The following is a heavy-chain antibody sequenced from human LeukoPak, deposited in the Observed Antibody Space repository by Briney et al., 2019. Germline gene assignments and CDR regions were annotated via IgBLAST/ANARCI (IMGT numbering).Heavy chain of an antibody. V-gene: IGHV3-53*01. Sequence: PGGSLRLSCTVSGLTVSSNSMSWVRQAPGKGLEWVSFIYSDNTHYSDSVKGRFTISRDNSKNTLYLQMNSLRAEDTAVYYCARRAGAYSHPYDYWGQGTLVTASS. D-gene: IGHD4/OR15-4a*01. J-gene: IGHJ4*02. CDR3: ARRAGAYSHPYDY. CDR2: IYSDNT. CDR1: GLTVSSNS.